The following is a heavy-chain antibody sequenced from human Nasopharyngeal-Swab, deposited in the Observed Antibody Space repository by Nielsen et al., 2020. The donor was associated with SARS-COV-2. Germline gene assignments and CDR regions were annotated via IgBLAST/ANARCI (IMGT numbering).Heavy chain of an antibody. CDR1: GFTFSSYS. CDR2: ISSSSSYI. D-gene: IGHD3-10*01. V-gene: IGHV3-21*01. J-gene: IGHJ5*02. CDR3: ARDRCTMVRGAFDP. Sequence: GESLKISCAASGFTFSSYSMNWVRQAPGKGLEWVSSISSSSSYIYYADSVKGRFTISRDNAKNSLYLQMNSLRAEDTAVYYCARDRCTMVRGAFDPWGQGTLVTVSS.